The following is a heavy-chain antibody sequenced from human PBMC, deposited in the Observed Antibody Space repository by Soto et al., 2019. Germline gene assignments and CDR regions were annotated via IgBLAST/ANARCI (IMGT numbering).Heavy chain of an antibody. D-gene: IGHD3-22*01. V-gene: IGHV3-30-3*01. J-gene: IGHJ4*02. Sequence: QVQLVESGGGVVQPGRSLRLSCAASRFTFSSYAMHWVRQAPGKGLEWVAVISYDGSNKYYADSVKGRFTISRDNSKNTLYLQMNSLRAEDTAVYYCARGLYYDSSGYLYWGQGTLVTVSS. CDR1: RFTFSSYA. CDR3: ARGLYYDSSGYLY. CDR2: ISYDGSNK.